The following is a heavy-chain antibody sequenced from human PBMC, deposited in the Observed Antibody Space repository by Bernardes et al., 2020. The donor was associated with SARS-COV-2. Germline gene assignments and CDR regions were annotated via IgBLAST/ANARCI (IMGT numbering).Heavy chain of an antibody. J-gene: IGHJ6*02. Sequence: GGSLRLSCAASGFTLSDYGMHWVRQASGKGLEWLGRIRTKANNYATTYAESVKGRFTIFSDDSENTAYLQVNSLKTEDTAVYYCVRERQLVLIGQYHGLDAGGQGTTVTVSS. CDR1: GFTLSDYG. V-gene: IGHV3-73*01. CDR3: VRERQLVLIGQYHGLDA. CDR2: IRTKANNYAT. D-gene: IGHD6-13*01.